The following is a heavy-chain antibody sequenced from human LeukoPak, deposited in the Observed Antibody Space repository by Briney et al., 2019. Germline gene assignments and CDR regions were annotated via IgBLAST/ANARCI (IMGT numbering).Heavy chain of an antibody. J-gene: IGHJ4*02. V-gene: IGHV3-11*01. Sequence: GGSLRLSCAASGFTFSDYYMSWIRQAPGKGLEWVSYITTSGSTIYYADSVKCRFTISRDNAKNSLYLQMNSLRAEDTAVYYCARGRYCSGGTCYSGAGGFDYWGQGTLVTVSS. CDR1: GFTFSDYY. D-gene: IGHD2-15*01. CDR3: ARGRYCSGGTCYSGAGGFDY. CDR2: ITTSGSTI.